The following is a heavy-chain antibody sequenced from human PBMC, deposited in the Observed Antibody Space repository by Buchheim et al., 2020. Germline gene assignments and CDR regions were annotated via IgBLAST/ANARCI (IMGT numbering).Heavy chain of an antibody. D-gene: IGHD2-2*01. CDR1: GGSISSGGYS. V-gene: IGHV4-30-2*01. CDR2: IYHSGST. CDR3: ARGVYCSSTSCSRSNWFDP. Sequence: QLQLQESGSGLVKPSQTLSLTCAVSGGSISSGGYSWSWIRQPPGKGLEWIGYIYHSGSTYYNPSLKSRVTISVDRSKHPFSLKLSSVTAADTAVYYCARGVYCSSTSCSRSNWFDPWGQGTL. J-gene: IGHJ5*02.